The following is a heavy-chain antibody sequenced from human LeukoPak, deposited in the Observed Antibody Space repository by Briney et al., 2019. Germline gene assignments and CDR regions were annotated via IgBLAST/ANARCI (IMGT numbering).Heavy chain of an antibody. CDR1: GFTVSSNY. D-gene: IGHD3-22*01. J-gene: IGHJ4*02. Sequence: PGGSLRLSCAASGFTVSSNYMSWARQAPGKGLEWVSVIYSGGSTYYADSVKGRFTISRDNSKNTLYLQMNSLRAEDTAVYYCARGPSYYDSSGYYLDYWGQGTLVTVSS. CDR3: ARGPSYYDSSGYYLDY. CDR2: IYSGGST. V-gene: IGHV3-66*02.